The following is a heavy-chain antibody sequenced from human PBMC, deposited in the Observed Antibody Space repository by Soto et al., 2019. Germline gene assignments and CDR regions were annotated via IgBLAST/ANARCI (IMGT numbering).Heavy chain of an antibody. D-gene: IGHD3-16*01. CDR2: IYYSGST. V-gene: IGHV4-59*01. CDR3: ARDRDRLGGGMDV. Sequence: SETLSRTCTVSGGSISSYYWGWIRQPPGKGLEWIGYIYYSGSTNYNPSLKSRVTISVDTSKNQFSLKLSSVTAADTAVYYCARDRDRLGGGMDVWGQGTTVTVSS. J-gene: IGHJ6*02. CDR1: GGSISSYY.